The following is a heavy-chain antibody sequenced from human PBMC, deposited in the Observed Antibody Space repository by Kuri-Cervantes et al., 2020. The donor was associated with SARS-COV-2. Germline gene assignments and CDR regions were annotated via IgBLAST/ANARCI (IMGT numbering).Heavy chain of an antibody. J-gene: IGHJ4*02. V-gene: IGHV3-23*01. CDR2: ISGSGGST. CDR1: GFTFSSYA. CDR3: AKDTRGSSGYYYDYFDY. Sequence: GGSLRLSCAASGFTFSSYAMSWVRQAPGKGLEWVSAISGSGGSTYYADSVKGRFTISRDNSKNTLYLQMNSLRAEDTAVYYCAKDTRGSSGYYYDYFDYWGQGTLVTVSS. D-gene: IGHD3-22*01.